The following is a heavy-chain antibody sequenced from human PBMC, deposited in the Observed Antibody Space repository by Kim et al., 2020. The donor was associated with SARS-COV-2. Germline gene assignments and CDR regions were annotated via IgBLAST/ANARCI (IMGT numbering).Heavy chain of an antibody. D-gene: IGHD3-9*01. J-gene: IGHJ4*02. Sequence: GRFTISRDKSKNTLYLKMNSLRAEDTAVYYCAKDEGVIRYFDWLFWAHDYWGQGTLVTVSS. V-gene: IGHV3-23*01. CDR3: AKDEGVIRYFDWLFWAHDY.